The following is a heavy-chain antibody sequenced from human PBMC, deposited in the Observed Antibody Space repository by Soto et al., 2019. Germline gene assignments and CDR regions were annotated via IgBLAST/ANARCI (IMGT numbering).Heavy chain of an antibody. CDR3: ARDDDYYDSSGYYRDY. D-gene: IGHD3-22*01. CDR2: ISSSSSYI. J-gene: IGHJ4*02. Sequence: GGSLRLSCAASGFTFSSYSMNWVRQAPGKGLEWVSSISSSSSYIYYADSVKGRFTISRDNAKNSLYLQMNSLRAEDTAVYYCARDDDYYDSSGYYRDYWGQGSLFTVSS. V-gene: IGHV3-21*01. CDR1: GFTFSSYS.